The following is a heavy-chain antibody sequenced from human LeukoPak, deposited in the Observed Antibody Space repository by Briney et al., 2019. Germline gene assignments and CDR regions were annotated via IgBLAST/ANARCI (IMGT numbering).Heavy chain of an antibody. J-gene: IGHJ5*02. D-gene: IGHD2-15*01. Sequence: PGGSLRLSCAASGFTFSDYYMSWIRQAPGKGLEWVSYISSSGSTIYYADSVKGRFTISRDNSKNTLYLQMNSLRAEDTAVYYCARAAADIVVVVAATEGSDNWFDPWGQGTLVTVSS. CDR3: ARAAADIVVVVAATEGSDNWFDP. CDR1: GFTFSDYY. V-gene: IGHV3-11*04. CDR2: ISSSGSTI.